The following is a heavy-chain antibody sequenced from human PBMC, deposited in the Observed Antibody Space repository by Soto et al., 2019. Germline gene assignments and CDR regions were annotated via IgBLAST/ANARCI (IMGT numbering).Heavy chain of an antibody. CDR3: ARELQTYYYDSSGYYGGGY. V-gene: IGHV1-69*13. D-gene: IGHD3-22*01. J-gene: IGHJ4*02. CDR2: IIPIFGTA. Sequence: SVKVSCKASGGTFSSYAISWVRQAPGQGLEWMGGIIPIFGTANYAQKFQGRVTITADESTSTAYMELSSLRSEDTAVYYCARELQTYYYDSSGYYGGGYWGQGTLVTVSS. CDR1: GGTFSSYA.